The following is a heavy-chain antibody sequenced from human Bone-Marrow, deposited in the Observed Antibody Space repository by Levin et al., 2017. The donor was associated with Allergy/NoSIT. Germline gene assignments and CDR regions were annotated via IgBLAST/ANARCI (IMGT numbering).Heavy chain of an antibody. CDR1: GYSISDYY. CDR3: AREYYLDV. Sequence: RSQTLSLTCAVSGYSISDYYWGWIRQPPGKGLEWIGSIYHSGGTNYNPSLKSRVTISVDTSKNQFSLKLSSVTAADTAVYYCAREYYLDVWGKGTTVTVSS. V-gene: IGHV4-38-2*02. J-gene: IGHJ6*03. CDR2: IYHSGGT.